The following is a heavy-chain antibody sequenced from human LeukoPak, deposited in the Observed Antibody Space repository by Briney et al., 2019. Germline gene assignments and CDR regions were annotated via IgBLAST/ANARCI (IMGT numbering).Heavy chain of an antibody. CDR1: GYSISSGYY. Sequence: SETLSLTCAVSGYSISSGYYWGWIRQHPGKGLEWIGSIYHSGSTYYNPSLKSRVTISVDTSKNQFSLKLSSVTAADTAVYYCARTSIPHDYGDYGFRIWGQGTLVTVSS. V-gene: IGHV4-38-2*01. D-gene: IGHD4-17*01. CDR3: ARTSIPHDYGDYGFRI. CDR2: IYHSGST. J-gene: IGHJ4*02.